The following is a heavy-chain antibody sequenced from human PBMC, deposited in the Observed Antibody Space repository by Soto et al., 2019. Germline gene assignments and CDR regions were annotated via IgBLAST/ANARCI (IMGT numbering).Heavy chain of an antibody. CDR2: IYYSGST. J-gene: IGHJ6*02. CDR3: ARVSGGYDYNTLHYYYYGMDV. V-gene: IGHV4-30-4*01. CDR1: GGSISSGDYY. Sequence: PSETLSLTCPVSGGSISSGDYYWSWIRQPPGKGLEWIGYIYYSGSTYYNPSLKSRVTISVDTSKNQFSLKLSSVTAADTAVYYCARVSGGYDYNTLHYYYYGMDVWGQGTTVTVSS. D-gene: IGHD5-12*01.